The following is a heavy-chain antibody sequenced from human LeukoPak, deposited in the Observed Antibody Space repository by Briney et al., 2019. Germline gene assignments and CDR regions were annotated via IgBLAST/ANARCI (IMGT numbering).Heavy chain of an antibody. V-gene: IGHV3-NL1*01. D-gene: IGHD3-10*01. J-gene: IGHJ4*02. Sequence: GGSLRLSCAASGFTFSSYGMHWVRQAPGKGLEWVSVIYSGGSTYYADSVKGRFTISRDNSKNTLYLQMNSLRAEDTAVYYCARGIWFGELHPFDYWGQGTLVTVSS. CDR2: IYSGGST. CDR1: GFTFSSYG. CDR3: ARGIWFGELHPFDY.